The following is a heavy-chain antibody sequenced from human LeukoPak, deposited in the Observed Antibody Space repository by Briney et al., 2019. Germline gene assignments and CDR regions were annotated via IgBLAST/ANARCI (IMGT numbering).Heavy chain of an antibody. CDR1: GYTFSNYA. Sequence: GASVKVSCKASGYTFSNYAISWVRQAPGQGLEWMGWISAYNGNTNYGQNLQGRVTMTTDTSTSTAYMELRSLRSDDTVVYYCALISYCAMLTSDFFDSWGQGALVTVSS. D-gene: IGHD2-21*01. V-gene: IGHV1-18*01. CDR3: ALISYCAMLTSDFFDS. J-gene: IGHJ4*02. CDR2: ISAYNGNT.